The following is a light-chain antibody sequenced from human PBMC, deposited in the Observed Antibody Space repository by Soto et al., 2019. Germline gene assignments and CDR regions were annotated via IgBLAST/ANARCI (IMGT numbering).Light chain of an antibody. V-gene: IGKV1-5*03. CDR1: QSISTW. Sequence: DIQMTQSPSTLSASVGDRVTITCRASQSISTWLAWYHQKPGKAPKLLIYKASSLESGVPSRFSGSGSGTEFTLTISSLQPDDFATYYCQQYSSYSAITFGQGTRLEIE. CDR2: KAS. CDR3: QQYSSYSAIT. J-gene: IGKJ5*01.